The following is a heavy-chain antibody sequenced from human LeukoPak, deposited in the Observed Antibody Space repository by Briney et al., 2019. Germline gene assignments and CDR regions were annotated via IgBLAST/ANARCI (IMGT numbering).Heavy chain of an antibody. CDR1: GFVFSRYW. Sequence: GGSLRLSCAASGFVFSRYWMHWVRQVPGKELVWVSRINNDGSITNSADSVKGRLTISRDNAKDMLYLQMDSLRVEDTAIYYCARGPSVLGAIDNWGQGTLVAVSS. J-gene: IGHJ4*02. D-gene: IGHD3-10*01. CDR3: ARGPSVLGAIDN. V-gene: IGHV3-74*01. CDR2: INNDGSIT.